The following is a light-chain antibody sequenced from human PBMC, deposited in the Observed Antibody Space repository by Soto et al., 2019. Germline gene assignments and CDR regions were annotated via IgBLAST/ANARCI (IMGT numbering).Light chain of an antibody. Sequence: EIVLTQSPATLSSFPGDRVTLSCRASQAVNTILAWYQHKPGQAPRLLTYLTSNRATGIPDRFSGGGSGTGFTLTISRLEPEDFAVYYCQQFSSYPLTFGGGTKVDI. CDR1: QAVNTI. V-gene: IGKV3D-11*03. CDR3: QQFSSYPLT. CDR2: LTS. J-gene: IGKJ4*01.